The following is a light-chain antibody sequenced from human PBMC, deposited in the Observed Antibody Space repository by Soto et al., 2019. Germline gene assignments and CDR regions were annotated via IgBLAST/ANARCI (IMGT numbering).Light chain of an antibody. Sequence: QAVVTQEPSLTVSPGGTVTLTCASSTGAVTSGYYPNWFQQKPGQAPRALIYSTSSKRSWTPARFSGSLLGGKAALTLSGVQPEDEAEYYCLIYYGGAQVFGGGTKLTVL. CDR2: STS. J-gene: IGLJ2*01. V-gene: IGLV7-43*01. CDR1: TGAVTSGYY. CDR3: LIYYGGAQV.